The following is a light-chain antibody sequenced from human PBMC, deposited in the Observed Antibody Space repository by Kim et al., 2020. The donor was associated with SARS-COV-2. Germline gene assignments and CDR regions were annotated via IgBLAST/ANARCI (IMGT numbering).Light chain of an antibody. CDR3: QAWDSNNVV. V-gene: IGLV3-1*01. CDR2: QDT. J-gene: IGLJ2*01. Sequence: SVSPGQTATITCSGDKLGDKYADWYQQKPGQSPVVVIYQDTRRPAGIPERVSGSNSGNTATLTISGTQAMDEADYYCQAWDSNNVVFGGGTQLTVL. CDR1: KLGDKY.